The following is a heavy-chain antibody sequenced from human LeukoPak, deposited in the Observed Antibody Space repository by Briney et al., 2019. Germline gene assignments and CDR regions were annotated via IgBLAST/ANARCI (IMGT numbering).Heavy chain of an antibody. D-gene: IGHD3-10*01. CDR1: GFTFSSYA. V-gene: IGHV3-23*01. Sequence: PGGSLRLSCAASGFTFSSYAMSWVRQAPGKGLEWVSAISGSGGSTYYADSVEGRFTISRDNSKNTLYLQMNSLRAEDTAVYYCAKDPRYGSGSYFDYWGQGTLVTVSS. CDR2: ISGSGGST. J-gene: IGHJ4*02. CDR3: AKDPRYGSGSYFDY.